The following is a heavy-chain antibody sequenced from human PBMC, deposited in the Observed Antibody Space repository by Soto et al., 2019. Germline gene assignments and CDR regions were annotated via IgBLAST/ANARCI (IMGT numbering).Heavy chain of an antibody. CDR1: GFTFSSYW. J-gene: IGHJ6*03. Sequence: GGSLRLSCAASGFTFSSYWMSWVRQAPGKGLEWVANIKQDGSEKYYVDSVKGRFTISRDNAKNSLYLQMNSLRDEDTAVYYCARETYHYDFWSGYYTGDKYYYYYMDVWGKGTTVTVSS. V-gene: IGHV3-7*01. CDR3: ARETYHYDFWSGYYTGDKYYYYYMDV. D-gene: IGHD3-3*01. CDR2: IKQDGSEK.